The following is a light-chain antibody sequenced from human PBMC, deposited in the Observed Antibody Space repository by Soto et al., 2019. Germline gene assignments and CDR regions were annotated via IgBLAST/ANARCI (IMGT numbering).Light chain of an antibody. CDR1: TSDVGAYNL. Sequence: QSAPTQPRSVSGSPGQSITLSCDGSTSDVGAYNLVSWYQQHPGRAPKLVIYEVDNRPSNVSARFSGSKRGNTASLTISGLQSEDDADYYCLAYGMGGALLFGGGTKLTVL. CDR3: LAYGMGGALL. V-gene: IGLV2-11*01. J-gene: IGLJ3*02. CDR2: EVD.